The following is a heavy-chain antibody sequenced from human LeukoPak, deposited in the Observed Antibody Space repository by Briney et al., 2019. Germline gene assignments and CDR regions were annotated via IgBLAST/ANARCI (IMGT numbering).Heavy chain of an antibody. CDR3: ARDLRMGGPWRQFDY. V-gene: IGHV4-4*07. CDR1: GGSISSYY. Sequence: KPSETLSLTCTVSGGSISSYYWSWIRQPAGKGLEWIGRIYTSGSTNYNPSLKSRVTMSVDTSKNQFSLKLSSVTAADTAVYYCARDLRMGGPWRQFDYWGQGTLVTVSS. J-gene: IGHJ4*02. D-gene: IGHD3-16*01. CDR2: IYTSGST.